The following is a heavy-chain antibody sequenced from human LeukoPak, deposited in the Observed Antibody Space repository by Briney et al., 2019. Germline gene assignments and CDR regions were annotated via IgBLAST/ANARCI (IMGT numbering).Heavy chain of an antibody. CDR3: AKAPVTSCRGAYCYPFDS. CDR2: TSSSDAGT. D-gene: IGHD2-21*01. J-gene: IGHJ4*02. Sequence: PGGSLRLSCAASGFTLSTYAMSWGRQTPGKGLEWVAATSSSDAGTYHADSVRGRFTISRDNSKNTLYLQMNSLRAEDAAVYSCAKAPVTSCRGAYCYPFDSWGQGTLVTVSS. V-gene: IGHV3-23*01. CDR1: GFTLSTYA.